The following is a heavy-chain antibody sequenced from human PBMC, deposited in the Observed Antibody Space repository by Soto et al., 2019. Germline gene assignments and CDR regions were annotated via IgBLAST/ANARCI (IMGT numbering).Heavy chain of an antibody. CDR1: GFTFSSYG. Sequence: GSLRLSCAASGFTFSSYGMHWVRQAPGKGLEWVAVISYDGSNKYYADSVKGRFTISRDNSKNTLYLQMNSLRAEDTAVYYCAKSNPREFALGWFDPWGQGTLVTVSS. V-gene: IGHV3-30*18. CDR2: ISYDGSNK. CDR3: AKSNPREFALGWFDP. J-gene: IGHJ5*02. D-gene: IGHD3-10*01.